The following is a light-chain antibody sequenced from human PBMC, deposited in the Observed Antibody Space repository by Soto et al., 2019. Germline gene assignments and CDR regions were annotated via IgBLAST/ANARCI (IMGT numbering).Light chain of an antibody. V-gene: IGKV3-11*01. Sequence: ETVLTQSPATLSLSPGERATLSCRASQSVSIYLAWYQQKHGQAPRLLIYDASNRATGIPARFTGSGSGTDFTLTISSLEPEDFATYYCQQRGNWPLTFGQGTRLEIK. CDR3: QQRGNWPLT. CDR1: QSVSIY. J-gene: IGKJ5*01. CDR2: DAS.